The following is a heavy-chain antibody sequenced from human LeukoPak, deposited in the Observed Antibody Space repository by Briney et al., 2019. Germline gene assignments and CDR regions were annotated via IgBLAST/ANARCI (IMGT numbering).Heavy chain of an antibody. V-gene: IGHV1-24*01. CDR1: GYRFTELS. J-gene: IGHJ4*02. D-gene: IGHD5-18*01. CDR3: TAGRAYSLLDF. CDR2: FDLVHGDT. Sequence: GASVKVSCKVSGYRFTELSRHWVRQAPGKGLEWLGGFDLVHGDTTYAQKFQGRVTMTEDTSTDTSYMELSSLGSEDTAVYFCTAGRAYSLLDFWGQGTLVIVSS.